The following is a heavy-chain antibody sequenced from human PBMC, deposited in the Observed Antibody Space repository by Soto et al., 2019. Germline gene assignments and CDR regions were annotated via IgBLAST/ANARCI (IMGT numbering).Heavy chain of an antibody. CDR3: APVGFGESQP. CDR1: GGSISSSSYY. Sequence: QLQLQESGPGLVKPSETLSLTCTVSGGSISSSSYYWGWIRQPPGKGLEWIGSIYYSGSTYYNPSPTRRAPISADTSRDQFSMKLSSVTAADTAVYYGAPVGFGESQPWGQGTLVTVSS. J-gene: IGHJ1*01. D-gene: IGHD3-10*01. CDR2: IYYSGST. V-gene: IGHV4-39*01.